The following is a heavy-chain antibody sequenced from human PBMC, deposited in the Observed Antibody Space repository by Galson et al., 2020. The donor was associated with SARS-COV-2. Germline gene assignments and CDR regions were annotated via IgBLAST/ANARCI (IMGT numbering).Heavy chain of an antibody. D-gene: IGHD3-3*01. V-gene: IGHV4-4*02. Sequence: SETLSLTCAVSGGSISSSNWWSWVRQPPGKGLEWIGEIYHSGSTNYNPSLKSRVTISVDKSKNQFSLKLSSVTAADTAVYYCARGKRTISEIGFDYWGQGTLVTVSS. CDR1: GGSISSSNW. CDR3: ARGKRTISEIGFDY. CDR2: IYHSGST. J-gene: IGHJ4*02.